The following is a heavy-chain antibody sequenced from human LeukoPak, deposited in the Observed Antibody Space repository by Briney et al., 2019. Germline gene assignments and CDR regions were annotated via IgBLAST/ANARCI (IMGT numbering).Heavy chain of an antibody. CDR3: ARGHSSGWYGDAFDI. Sequence: PGGSLRLSCAASGFTFSSYEMNWVRQAPGKGLEWVSYISSSGSTIYYADSVKGRFTISRDNAKNSLYLQMNSLRAEDTAVYYCARGHSSGWYGDAFDIWGQGTMVTVSS. D-gene: IGHD6-19*01. CDR2: ISSSGSTI. CDR1: GFTFSSYE. V-gene: IGHV3-48*03. J-gene: IGHJ3*02.